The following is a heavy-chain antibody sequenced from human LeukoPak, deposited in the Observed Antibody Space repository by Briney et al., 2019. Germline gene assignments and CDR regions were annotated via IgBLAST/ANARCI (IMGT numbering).Heavy chain of an antibody. V-gene: IGHV4-61*02. CDR1: GDSAKRSTYY. Sequence: SETLSLTCTVSGDSAKRSTYYWGWIRQPAGKGLEWIGRIYTSGSTNYNPSLKSRVTISVDTSKNQFSLKLSSVTAADTAVYYCARDRQLLYDYWGQGTLVTVSS. D-gene: IGHD2-2*02. J-gene: IGHJ4*02. CDR3: ARDRQLLYDY. CDR2: IYTSGST.